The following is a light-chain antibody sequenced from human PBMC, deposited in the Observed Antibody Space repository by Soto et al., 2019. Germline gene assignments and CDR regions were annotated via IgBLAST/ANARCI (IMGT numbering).Light chain of an antibody. CDR2: DVT. V-gene: IGLV2-11*01. J-gene: IGLJ2*01. Sequence: QSALTQPRSVSGSPGQSVTISCTGTSSDVGRYNYVSWYQQQHPGKAPKLMIYDVTKRPSGVPDRFSGSKSGNTASLTISGLQADDESDYYCCSYAGIYPFFGGGTKLTVL. CDR1: SSDVGRYNY. CDR3: CSYAGIYPF.